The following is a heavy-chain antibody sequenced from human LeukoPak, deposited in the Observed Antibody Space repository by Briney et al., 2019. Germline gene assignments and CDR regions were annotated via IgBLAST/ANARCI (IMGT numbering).Heavy chain of an antibody. V-gene: IGHV3-33*01. Sequence: PGRSLRLSCAASGFTFSTFGMHWVRQAPGKGLEWVAVIWPDGSNQYYADSVRGRFTISRDNSKNTLYLQMNSLRAEDTAVYYCARDLGALGNYWGQGTLVTVSS. J-gene: IGHJ4*02. CDR3: ARDLGALGNY. CDR1: GFTFSTFG. D-gene: IGHD7-27*01. CDR2: IWPDGSNQ.